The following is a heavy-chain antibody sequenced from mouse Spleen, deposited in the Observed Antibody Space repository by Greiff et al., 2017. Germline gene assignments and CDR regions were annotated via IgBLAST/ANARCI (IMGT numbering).Heavy chain of an antibody. CDR3: AKKHYYGSSYVDY. CDR2: ISYDGSN. Sequence: EVHLVESGPGLVKPSQSLSLTCSVTGYSITSGYYWNWIRQFPGNKLEWMGYISYDGSNNYNPSLKNRIAITRDTSKNQFFLKLNSVTTEDTATYYCAKKHYYGSSYVDYWGQGTTLTVSS. J-gene: IGHJ2*01. V-gene: IGHV3-6*01. CDR1: GYSITSGYY. D-gene: IGHD1-1*01.